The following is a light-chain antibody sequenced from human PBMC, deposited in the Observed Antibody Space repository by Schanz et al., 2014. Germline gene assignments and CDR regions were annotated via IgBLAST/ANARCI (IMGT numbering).Light chain of an antibody. J-gene: IGKJ3*01. V-gene: IGKV1-39*01. CDR1: QSISSY. CDR3: QSSYGAPFT. CDR2: AAS. Sequence: DIQMTQSPSSLSASVGDRVTITCRASQSISSYLNWYQQKPGKAPKLLIYAASSLQSGVPSRFSVSGSGTDFTLTISSLHLEDFATYYCQSSYGAPFTFGPGTKVDIK.